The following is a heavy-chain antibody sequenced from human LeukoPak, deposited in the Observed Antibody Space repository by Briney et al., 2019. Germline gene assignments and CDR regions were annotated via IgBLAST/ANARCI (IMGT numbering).Heavy chain of an antibody. CDR1: GYAFTGYY. CDR3: ARDHCVSSGCYEDYYYGMDV. CDR2: IIHNSGVT. Sequence: ASVKVSCKASGYAFTGYYMQWVRQAPGQGLEWMGWIIHNSGVTNYAQKFQGRVTMTRDTSIRTAYMELSRLRSDDTAVYFCARDHCVSSGCYEDYYYGMDVWGRGTTVTVSS. V-gene: IGHV1-2*02. D-gene: IGHD2-2*01. J-gene: IGHJ6*02.